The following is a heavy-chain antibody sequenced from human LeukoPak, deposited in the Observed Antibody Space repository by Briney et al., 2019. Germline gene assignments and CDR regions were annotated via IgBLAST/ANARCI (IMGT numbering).Heavy chain of an antibody. CDR2: IKQDGSEK. J-gene: IGHJ4*02. D-gene: IGHD2-15*01. CDR1: GFTFSSYW. V-gene: IGHV3-7*01. CDR3: ARDRERYCSGGSCSNFDY. Sequence: PGGSLRLSCAASGFTFSSYWMSWVRQAPGKGLEWVANIKQDGSEKYYVDSVKGRFTISRDNAKNSLYLQMSSLRAEDTAVYYCARDRERYCSGGSCSNFDYWGQGTLVSVSS.